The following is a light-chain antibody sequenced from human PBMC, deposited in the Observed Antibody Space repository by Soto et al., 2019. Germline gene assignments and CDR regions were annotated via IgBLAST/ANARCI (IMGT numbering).Light chain of an antibody. V-gene: IGKV3-20*01. CDR3: QQYGNSFVG. CDR2: GAS. J-gene: IGKJ1*01. CDR1: RSVSSTY. Sequence: EIVLTQSPGTLSLSPGEGATHSCRASRSVSSTYLAWYQLRPGQAPRLIIDGASSRATGIPDRFSGSGAGTDFTLIISRLEPEDFAVYYCQQYGNSFVGFGQGTKVDIK.